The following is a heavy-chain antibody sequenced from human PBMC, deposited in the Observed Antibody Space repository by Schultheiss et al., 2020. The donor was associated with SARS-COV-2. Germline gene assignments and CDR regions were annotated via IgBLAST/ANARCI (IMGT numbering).Heavy chain of an antibody. CDR2: ISYDGSNK. D-gene: IGHD2-2*02. CDR3: ARGYCSSTSCYSDYYFDY. J-gene: IGHJ4*02. CDR1: GFTFSSYA. Sequence: GGSLRLSCAASGFTFSSYAMHWVRQAPGKGLEWVAVISYDGSNKYYADSVKGRFTISRDNSKNTLYLQMNSLRAEDTAVYYCARGYCSSTSCYSDYYFDYWGQGTLVTVSS. V-gene: IGHV3-30*01.